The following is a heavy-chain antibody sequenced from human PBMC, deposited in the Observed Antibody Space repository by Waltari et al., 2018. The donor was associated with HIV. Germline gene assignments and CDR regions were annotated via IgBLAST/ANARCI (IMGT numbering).Heavy chain of an antibody. V-gene: IGHV4-4*02. D-gene: IGHD2-21*01. CDR3: ARVVLTRRPWYFDY. J-gene: IGHJ4*02. Sequence: QVQLQESGPGLVKPSGTLSLTCAVSGGSISSSNWWSWVRQPPGKGLELIGKIYHSGSTNYNPSLKSRVTISVDKSKNQFSLKLSSVTAADTAVYYCARVVLTRRPWYFDYWGQGTLVTVSS. CDR1: GGSISSSNW. CDR2: IYHSGST.